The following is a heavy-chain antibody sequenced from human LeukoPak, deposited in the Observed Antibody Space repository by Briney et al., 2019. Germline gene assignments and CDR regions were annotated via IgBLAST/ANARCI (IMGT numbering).Heavy chain of an antibody. CDR3: ARSSGHDFDY. CDR1: SGSLSSFY. Sequence: KPSETLSLTCTVSSGSLSSFYWNWIRQPAGEGLEWVGRIYPSGSTDYNASLKSRVTMSVDTSKKQFSLKLNSVTAADTAVHYCARSSGHDFDYWGQGILVTVSS. V-gene: IGHV4-4*07. D-gene: IGHD5-12*01. CDR2: IYPSGST. J-gene: IGHJ4*02.